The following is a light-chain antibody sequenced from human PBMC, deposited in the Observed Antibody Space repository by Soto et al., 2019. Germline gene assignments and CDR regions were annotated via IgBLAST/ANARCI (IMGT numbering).Light chain of an antibody. V-gene: IGKV1-33*01. CDR2: DAS. CDR1: QDIGNY. CDR3: QPSNPPPL. Sequence: DIQMTQSPPSLSASVGDRVTITCQASQDIGNYLNWYQHKPGKAPNLVIYDASNLETGVPSRFRGGGSGIIFTSPISTLRPENMETYYCQPSNPPPLFAPGTKV. J-gene: IGKJ3*01.